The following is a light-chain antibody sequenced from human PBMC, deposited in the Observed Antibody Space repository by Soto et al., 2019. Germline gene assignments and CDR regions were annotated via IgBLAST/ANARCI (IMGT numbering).Light chain of an antibody. CDR1: QYISGW. J-gene: IGKJ3*01. CDR2: DAS. Sequence: DIQMTQSPSTLSASVGDRVTITCRASQYISGWLAWYQLKPGKAPILLIYDASSLQSGVPSRFSGSGSGTELTRTTNSLATEDFASYYGEQYHSSPLAFGPGTKVDIK. V-gene: IGKV1-5*01. CDR3: EQYHSSPLA.